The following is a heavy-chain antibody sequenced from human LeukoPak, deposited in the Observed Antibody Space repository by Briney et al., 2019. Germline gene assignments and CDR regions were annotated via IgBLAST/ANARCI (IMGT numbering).Heavy chain of an antibody. Sequence: PSETLSLTCTVSGGSISSYYWSWIRQPAGKGLEWIGRIYTSGSTNYNPSLKSRVTMSIDTSKNQFSLKLSSVTAADTAVYYCARGRGGGYSYGYNFDYWGQGTLVTVSS. CDR1: GGSISSYY. D-gene: IGHD5-18*01. J-gene: IGHJ4*02. CDR2: IYTSGST. CDR3: ARGRGGGYSYGYNFDY. V-gene: IGHV4-4*07.